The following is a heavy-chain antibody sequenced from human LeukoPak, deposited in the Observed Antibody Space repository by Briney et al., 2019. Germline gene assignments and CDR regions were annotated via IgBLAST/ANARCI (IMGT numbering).Heavy chain of an antibody. D-gene: IGHD3-10*01. CDR3: ARDQYYYGY. V-gene: IGHV1-2*02. J-gene: IGHJ4*02. CDR1: GYTFTGYY. CDR2: INPNSGGT. Sequence: GASVKVSCKASGYTFTGYYMHWVRQAPGQGLEWMGWINPNSGGTNYAQKFQGRVTMTTDTSTSTAYMELRSLRSDDTAVYYCARDQYYYGYWGQGTLVTVSS.